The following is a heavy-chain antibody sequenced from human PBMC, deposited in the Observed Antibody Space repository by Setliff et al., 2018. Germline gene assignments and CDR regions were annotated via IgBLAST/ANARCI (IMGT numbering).Heavy chain of an antibody. CDR2: INPNSGGT. J-gene: IGHJ3*01. V-gene: IGHV1-2*04. CDR1: GYTSTGYY. D-gene: IGHD3-10*01. CDR3: ARDRGGTMACGGN. Sequence: GASVKVSCKASGYTSTGYYMHWVRQAPGQGLEWMGWINPNSGGTNYAQKFQGWVTMTRDTSISTAYMELSRLRSDDTAVYYCARDRGGTMACGGNWGQGTMVTVSS.